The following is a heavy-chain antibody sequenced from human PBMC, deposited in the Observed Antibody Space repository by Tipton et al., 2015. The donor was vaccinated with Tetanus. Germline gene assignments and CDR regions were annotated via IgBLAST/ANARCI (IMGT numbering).Heavy chain of an antibody. CDR2: IYYSGST. V-gene: IGHV4-59*06. Sequence: TLSLTCTVSGASISSYYWSWIRQPAGKGLEWVGYIYYSGSTYYNPSLKSRVTISVDTSKNQFSLKLSSVTAADTAVYYCARHTNFWSGYYIVYWGQGTLVTVSS. CDR1: GASISSYY. J-gene: IGHJ4*02. CDR3: ARHTNFWSGYYIVY. D-gene: IGHD3-3*01.